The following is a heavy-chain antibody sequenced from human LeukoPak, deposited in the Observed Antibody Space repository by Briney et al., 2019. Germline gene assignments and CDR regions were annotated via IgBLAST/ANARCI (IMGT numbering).Heavy chain of an antibody. D-gene: IGHD5-24*01. CDR3: AKEVFSRWLHAGLQSSG. Sequence: GGSLRLSCAASGFTFSSYGMHWVRQAPGKGLEWVAFIRYDGSNKYYADSVKGRFTISRDNSKNTLYLQMNSLRAEDTAVYYCAKEVFSRWLHAGLQSSGWGQGTLVTVSS. J-gene: IGHJ4*02. CDR2: IRYDGSNK. CDR1: GFTFSSYG. V-gene: IGHV3-30*02.